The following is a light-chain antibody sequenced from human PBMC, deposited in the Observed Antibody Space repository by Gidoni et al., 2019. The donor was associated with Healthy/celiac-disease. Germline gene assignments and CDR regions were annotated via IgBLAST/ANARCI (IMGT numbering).Light chain of an antibody. V-gene: IGKV3-20*01. CDR1: QSFRSNY. CDR2: GAS. J-gene: IGKJ1*01. Sequence: EIILTQSPGTLSLSPGERATLSCRASQSFRSNYLAWYQQKPGQAPRLLIYGASNRATGIPDRFAGSESGTDFTLTITILEPEDFAVYFCQPYGSSPWTFGQGSKVEIK. CDR3: QPYGSSPWT.